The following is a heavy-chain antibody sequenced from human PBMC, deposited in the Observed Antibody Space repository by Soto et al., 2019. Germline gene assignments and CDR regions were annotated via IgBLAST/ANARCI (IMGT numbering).Heavy chain of an antibody. J-gene: IGHJ6*02. CDR3: ARDMYRNPWGMDV. D-gene: IGHD1-26*01. CDR1: GYTFTSYY. Sequence: ASVKVSCKASGYTFTSYYMHWVRQAPGQGLEWMGIINPSCGSTSYAQKFQGRVTMTRDTSTSTVYMELSSLRSEDTAVYYCARDMYRNPWGMDVWGQGTTVTVSS. CDR2: INPSCGST. V-gene: IGHV1-46*01.